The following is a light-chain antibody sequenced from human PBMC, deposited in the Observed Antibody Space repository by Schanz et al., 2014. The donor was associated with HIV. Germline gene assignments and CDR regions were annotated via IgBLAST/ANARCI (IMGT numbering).Light chain of an antibody. V-gene: IGLV1-40*01. Sequence: QSVLAQPPSVSGAPGQDVTISCTGNTSNIGATFHVHWYQQLPGKAPKLLISGNGGRPSGVPDRFSVSSSGTSASLVISDLRSEDEADYYCQSFDSSLNGVVFGGGTKLTVL. J-gene: IGLJ3*02. CDR2: GNG. CDR3: QSFDSSLNGVV. CDR1: TSNIGATFH.